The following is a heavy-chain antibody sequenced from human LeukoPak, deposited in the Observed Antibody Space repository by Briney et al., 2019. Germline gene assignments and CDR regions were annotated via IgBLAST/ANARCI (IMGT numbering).Heavy chain of an antibody. CDR2: ISSSGSTI. CDR1: GFTFSSYE. J-gene: IGHJ4*02. D-gene: IGHD3-10*01. Sequence: PGGSLRLSCAASGFTFSSYEMNWVRQAPGKGLEWVSYISSSGSTIYYADSVKGRFTTSRDNAKNSLYLQMNSLRAEDTAVYYCARGLMMGAKYYGSGREVDYWGQGTLVTVSS. CDR3: ARGLMMGAKYYGSGREVDY. V-gene: IGHV3-48*03.